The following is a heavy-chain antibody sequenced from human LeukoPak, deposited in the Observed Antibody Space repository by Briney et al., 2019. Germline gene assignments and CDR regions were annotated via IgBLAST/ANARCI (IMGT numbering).Heavy chain of an antibody. V-gene: IGHV3-20*04. Sequence: GGSLRLSCAASVFTFDDYGMSWVRQAPGKGLEWVSGINWNGGSTGYADSVKGRFTISRDNAKNSLYLQMNSLRAEDTALYYCARLGPLGYCSGGSCYSSFEDYWGQGTLVTVSS. CDR3: ARLGPLGYCSGGSCYSSFEDY. CDR1: VFTFDDYG. J-gene: IGHJ4*02. CDR2: INWNGGST. D-gene: IGHD2-15*01.